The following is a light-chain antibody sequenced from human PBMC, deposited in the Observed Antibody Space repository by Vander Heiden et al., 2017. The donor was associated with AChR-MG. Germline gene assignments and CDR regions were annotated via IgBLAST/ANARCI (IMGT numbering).Light chain of an antibody. J-gene: IGKJ2*01. CDR3: QHSYSSPLFT. Sequence: DIEMTQFPSSLSASVGDTVTITCRASQSISTSLIWYQQQPGKAPKLLIYAASTLQSGVPSRFSGSGSGTDFTLTISGLQPADFATYYCQHSYSSPLFTFGQGTKLEVK. CDR1: QSISTS. V-gene: IGKV1-39*01. CDR2: AAS.